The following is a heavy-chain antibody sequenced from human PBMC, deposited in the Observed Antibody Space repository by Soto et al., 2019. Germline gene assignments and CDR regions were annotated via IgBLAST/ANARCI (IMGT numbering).Heavy chain of an antibody. CDR2: IIPIFGTA. Sequence: QVQLVQSGAEVKKPGSSVKVSCKASGGTFSSYAISWVRQAPGQGLEWMGGIIPIFGTANYAQKFQGRVTITAEESTSTAYMELSSLRSDDTAVYYCARLGAAAGTPYYYDGMDVWGQGTKVTVSS. V-gene: IGHV1-69*12. CDR1: GGTFSSYA. J-gene: IGHJ6*02. D-gene: IGHD6-13*01. CDR3: ARLGAAAGTPYYYDGMDV.